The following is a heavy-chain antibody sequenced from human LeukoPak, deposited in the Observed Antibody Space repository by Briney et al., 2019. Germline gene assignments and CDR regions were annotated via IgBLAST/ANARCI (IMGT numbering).Heavy chain of an antibody. CDR1: GGSISSYY. J-gene: IGHJ6*02. CDR3: ARAGSSWYNDYYYCYGMDV. Sequence: SETLSRTCTVSGGSISSYYWSWIRQPPGKGLEWIGYIYYSGSTNYNPSLKSRVTISVDTSKNQFSLKLSSVTAADTAVYYCARAGSSWYNDYYYCYGMDVWGQGTTVTVSS. D-gene: IGHD6-13*01. CDR2: IYYSGST. V-gene: IGHV4-59*01.